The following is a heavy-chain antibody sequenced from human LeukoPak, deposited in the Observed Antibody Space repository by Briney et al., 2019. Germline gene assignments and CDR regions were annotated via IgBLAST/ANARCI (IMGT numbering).Heavy chain of an antibody. CDR1: GGSITSNY. CDR2: IYYTGST. CDR3: ARGADYDTHSSYFDP. Sequence: SETLTLTCTVSGGSITSNYWSWIRQPPGKGLEYIGYIYYTGSTNYNPSLKSRVTISVDTSKNQFTLKMRFLTAADTAVYYCARGADYDTHSSYFDPWGQGTRVTVS. J-gene: IGHJ5*02. V-gene: IGHV4-59*13. D-gene: IGHD3-22*01.